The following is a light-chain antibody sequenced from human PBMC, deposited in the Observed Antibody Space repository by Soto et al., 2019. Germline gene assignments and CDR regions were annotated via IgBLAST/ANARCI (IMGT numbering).Light chain of an antibody. CDR2: KAS. J-gene: IGKJ1*01. CDR1: QSISSW. CDR3: QQYNSYST. Sequence: IQMTQSPSTLSASVGDRVTITCRASQSISSWLAWYQQRPGKAPKLLIYKASSLQSGVPSRFSGSGSGTEFTLTISSLQPDDFATYYCQQYNSYSTFGQGTMVDIK. V-gene: IGKV1-5*03.